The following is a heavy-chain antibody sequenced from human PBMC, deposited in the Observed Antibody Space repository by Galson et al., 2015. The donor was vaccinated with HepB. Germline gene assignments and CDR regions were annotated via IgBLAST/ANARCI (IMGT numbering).Heavy chain of an antibody. V-gene: IGHV1-69*06. Sequence: SVKVSCKASGGTFSSYAITWVRQAPGQGLEWMGGIIPIFGTANYAQKFQGRVTITADKSTSTAYMELSSLRSEDTAVYYCAREIDNYGMDLWGQGATVTVSS. D-gene: IGHD3-22*01. CDR2: IIPIFGTA. CDR3: AREIDNYGMDL. J-gene: IGHJ6*02. CDR1: GGTFSSYA.